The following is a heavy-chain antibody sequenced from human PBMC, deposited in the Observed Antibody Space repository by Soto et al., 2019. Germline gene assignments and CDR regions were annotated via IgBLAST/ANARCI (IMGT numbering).Heavy chain of an antibody. CDR2: ISSSGGTR. Sequence: EVQLVESGGDLVQPGGSLRLSCVASGFTFSGYSMNCVRQAPGKGLEWVSYISSSGGTRYYADSVKGRFTIPRDNAKNSLYLQMNSLRDEDTAVYYCAGDYGDYWSYFDHWGQGTLVTVSS. J-gene: IGHJ4*02. D-gene: IGHD4-17*01. CDR3: AGDYGDYWSYFDH. V-gene: IGHV3-48*02. CDR1: GFTFSGYS.